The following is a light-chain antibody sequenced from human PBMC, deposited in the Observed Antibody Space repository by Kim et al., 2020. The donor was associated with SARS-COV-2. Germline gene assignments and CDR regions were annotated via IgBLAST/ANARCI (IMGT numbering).Light chain of an antibody. V-gene: IGKV3-20*01. J-gene: IGKJ1*01. CDR3: QQYGSSPKT. Sequence: SPGERATLCCRASQSVSSNYLAWYQQKPGQAPRLLMYGASSRATGIPDRFSGSGSGTDFTLTISRLEPEDFAVYYCQQYGSSPKTFGQGTKVDIK. CDR2: GAS. CDR1: QSVSSNY.